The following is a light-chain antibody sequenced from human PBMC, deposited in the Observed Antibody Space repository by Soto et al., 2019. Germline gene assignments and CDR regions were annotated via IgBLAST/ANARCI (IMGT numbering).Light chain of an antibody. CDR2: EAS. V-gene: IGKV1-6*01. Sequence: IELTQSPSSLSSSVGDVVTITCRASQGIRNDLAWYQQKPGKAPKLLIYEASTLQSGVPSRFSGSYSGTDFTLTIGSLQPEDFATYYCLQDFKYPRTFGQGTKVDIK. CDR3: LQDFKYPRT. J-gene: IGKJ1*01. CDR1: QGIRND.